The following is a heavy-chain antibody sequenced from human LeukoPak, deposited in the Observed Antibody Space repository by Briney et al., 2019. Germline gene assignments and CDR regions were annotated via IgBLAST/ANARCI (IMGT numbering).Heavy chain of an antibody. CDR2: FGGSGRDT. CDR3: TKGWFASDI. D-gene: IGHD2-15*01. J-gene: IGHJ3*02. Sequence: ASVKVSCKVSGYTLTELSMHWVRQTPGKGLEWVSTFGGSGRDTYYADSVKGRFTISRDNSKSTLYLQMNSLRAEDTAIYYCTKGWFASDIWGQGTMVTVSS. V-gene: IGHV3-23*01. CDR1: GYTLTELS.